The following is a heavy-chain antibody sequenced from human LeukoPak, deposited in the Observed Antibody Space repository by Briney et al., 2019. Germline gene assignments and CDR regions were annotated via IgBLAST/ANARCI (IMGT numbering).Heavy chain of an antibody. J-gene: IGHJ4*02. CDR2: IYTSGST. CDR1: GGSISSYY. Sequence: SQALSLTCTVSGGSISSYYWSWIRQPAGKGLEWIGRIYTSGSTNYNPSLKSRVTMSVDTSKNQFSLKLSSVTAADTAVYYCARDLPTMVRGVIVALPDYWGQGTLVTVSS. D-gene: IGHD3-10*01. CDR3: ARDLPTMVRGVIVALPDY. V-gene: IGHV4-4*07.